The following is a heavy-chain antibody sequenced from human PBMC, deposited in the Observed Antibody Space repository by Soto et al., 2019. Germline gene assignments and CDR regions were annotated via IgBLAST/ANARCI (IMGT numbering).Heavy chain of an antibody. V-gene: IGHV1-69*01. D-gene: IGHD4-17*01. CDR2: VIPIYGSP. CDR1: GGTFNTST. Sequence: VQLVQSGAEVREPGSSVKVSCKASGGTFNTSTITWVRQAPGQGLDYMGGVIPIYGSPYYARKFQGRVTITADVSTSTEYMVMNSLRSGDTAVYYCAGESALMTTVPLRHWGQGTLVTVSS. J-gene: IGHJ4*02. CDR3: AGESALMTTVPLRH.